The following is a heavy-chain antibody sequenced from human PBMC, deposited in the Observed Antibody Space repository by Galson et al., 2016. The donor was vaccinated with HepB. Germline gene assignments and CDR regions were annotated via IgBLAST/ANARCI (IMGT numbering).Heavy chain of an antibody. CDR2: ISAYNGDT. D-gene: IGHD6-25*01. V-gene: IGHV1-18*01. Sequence: CKASGYSFNGYGISWVRQAPGQGLEWMGWISAYNGDTKFAEKFQGRVTMTTDTSTSTAYMELRSLRSDDAAVYYCARYRAATAYSDFWGQGTLVTVSS. J-gene: IGHJ4*02. CDR1: GYSFNGYG. CDR3: ARYRAATAYSDF.